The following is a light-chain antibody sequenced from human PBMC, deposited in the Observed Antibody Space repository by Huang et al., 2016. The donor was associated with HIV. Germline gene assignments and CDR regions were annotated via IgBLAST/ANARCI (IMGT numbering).Light chain of an antibody. J-gene: IGKJ1*01. V-gene: IGKV1-17*03. CDR1: QDIFNY. CDR3: LQHKAFHLPT. Sequence: DIQMTQSPSAMSASVGDRVTITCRTNQDIFNYLAWFQQKPGRVPMRLIYGVSSLQSGVPSRFSGSRSGTEFTLTINSLQPEDFATYYCLQHKAFHLPTFGQGTQGE. CDR2: GVS.